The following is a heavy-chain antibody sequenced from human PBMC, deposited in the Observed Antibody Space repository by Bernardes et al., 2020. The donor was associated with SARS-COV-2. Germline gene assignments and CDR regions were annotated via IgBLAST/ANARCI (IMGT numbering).Heavy chain of an antibody. V-gene: IGHV3-7*01. CDR3: ARGPAAILATPRDEY. D-gene: IGHD2-2*02. CDR2: IRRDGSET. Sequence: GGSLRLSCAASGFDFSDYWMTWVRQAPGKGLEWVSNIRRDGSETYYVDSVKGRFTISRDNAKNALYLQMSSLRDEDTARYFCARGPAAILATPRDEYWAPGALVTVSS. J-gene: IGHJ4*02. CDR1: GFDFSDYW.